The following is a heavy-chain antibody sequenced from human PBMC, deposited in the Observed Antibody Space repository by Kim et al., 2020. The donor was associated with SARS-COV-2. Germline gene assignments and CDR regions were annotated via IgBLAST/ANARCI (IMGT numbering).Heavy chain of an antibody. V-gene: IGHV3-30*02. CDR3: AKVGGLEQWLVPD. D-gene: IGHD6-19*01. J-gene: IGHJ4*02. Sequence: YADSVKGRFTISRDNSKNTLYLQMNSLRAEDTAVYYCAKVGGLEQWLVPDWGQGTLVTVSS.